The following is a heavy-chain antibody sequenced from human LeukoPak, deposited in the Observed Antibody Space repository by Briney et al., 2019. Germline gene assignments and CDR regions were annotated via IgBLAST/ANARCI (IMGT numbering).Heavy chain of an antibody. CDR3: ARVGDCSSTSCYFYFDY. CDR2: ISSSGSTI. V-gene: IGHV3-48*03. Sequence: GGSLRLSCAASGFTFSSYEMNWVRQAPGKGLEWVSYISSSGSTIYYADSVKGRFTISRDDAKNSLYLQMNSLRAEDTAVYYCARVGDCSSTSCYFYFDYWGQGTLVTVSS. D-gene: IGHD2-2*01. J-gene: IGHJ4*02. CDR1: GFTFSSYE.